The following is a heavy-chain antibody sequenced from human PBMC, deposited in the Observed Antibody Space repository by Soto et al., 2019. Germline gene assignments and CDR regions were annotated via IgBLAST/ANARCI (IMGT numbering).Heavy chain of an antibody. CDR3: AKDRGEGYSYGSHFDY. J-gene: IGHJ4*02. D-gene: IGHD5-18*01. CDR2: ISWNSGSI. V-gene: IGHV3-9*01. CDR1: GFTFYDHS. Sequence: GGSLKLSCTGSGFTFYDHSMHLVRQAPGKGLEWVSGISWNSGSIGYADSVKGRFTISRDNAKNSLYLQMNSLRAEDTALYYCAKDRGEGYSYGSHFDYLGQGPLVTVSS.